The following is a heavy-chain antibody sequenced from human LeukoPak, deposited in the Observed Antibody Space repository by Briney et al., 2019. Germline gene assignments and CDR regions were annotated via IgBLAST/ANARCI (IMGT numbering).Heavy chain of an antibody. D-gene: IGHD3-22*01. Sequence: GGSLRLSCTASGFXFGDYAISWVRQAPGKGLEWVGFIRSKAYGGTTDCAASVKGRFTISRDDSKSIAYLQMNSLKTEDIAVYYCTIYDSSGTEGYWGQGTLVTVSS. CDR2: IRSKAYGGTT. CDR1: GFXFGDYA. J-gene: IGHJ1*01. CDR3: TIYDSSGTEGY. V-gene: IGHV3-49*04.